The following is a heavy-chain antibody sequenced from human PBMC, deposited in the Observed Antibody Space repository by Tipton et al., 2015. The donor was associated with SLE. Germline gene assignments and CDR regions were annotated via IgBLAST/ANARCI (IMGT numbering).Heavy chain of an antibody. CDR3: ARDRRYNVWSGYYTDNWFDP. CDR1: GFTFSTYA. CDR2: IYYSGTT. J-gene: IGHJ5*02. V-gene: IGHV4-59*01. D-gene: IGHD3-3*01. Sequence: LRLSCAASGFTFSTYAMSWVRQPPGKGLEWIGYIYYSGTTNYNSSLKSRVTISVDTSKNQFSLKLNSVTAADTAVYYCARDRRYNVWSGYYTDNWFDPWGQGTLVIVSS.